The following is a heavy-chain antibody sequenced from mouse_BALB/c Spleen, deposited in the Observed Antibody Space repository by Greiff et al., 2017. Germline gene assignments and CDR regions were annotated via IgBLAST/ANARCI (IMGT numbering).Heavy chain of an antibody. Sequence: EVQRVESGPGLVKPSQSLSLTCTVTGYSITSDYAWNWIRQFPGNKLEWMGYISYSGSTSYNPSLKSRISITRDTSKNQFFLQLNSVTTEDTATYYCAREASYLYYFDYWGQGTTLTVSS. J-gene: IGHJ2*01. CDR2: ISYSGST. CDR3: AREASYLYYFDY. V-gene: IGHV3-2*02. D-gene: IGHD6-1*01. CDR1: GYSITSDYA.